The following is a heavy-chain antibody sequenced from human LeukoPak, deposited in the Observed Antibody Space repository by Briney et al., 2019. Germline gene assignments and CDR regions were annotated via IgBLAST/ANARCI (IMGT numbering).Heavy chain of an antibody. J-gene: IGHJ4*02. D-gene: IGHD2/OR15-2a*01. CDR3: ARLPPLSRSTSSFDY. CDR2: VYYSGST. Sequence: PSETLSLTCTVSGGSIRSYYWGWIRQPPGKGLEWIAYVYYSGSTNYNPSLKSRVTVSVDTSKNQFSLKLSSVTAADTAVYYCARLPPLSRSTSSFDYWGQGTLVTVSS. CDR1: GGSIRSYY. V-gene: IGHV4-59*08.